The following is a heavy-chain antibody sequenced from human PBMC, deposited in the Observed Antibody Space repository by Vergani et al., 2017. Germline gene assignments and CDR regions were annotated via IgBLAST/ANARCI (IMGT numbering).Heavy chain of an antibody. CDR1: GITFWKFG. V-gene: IGHV3-30*03. J-gene: IGHJ1*01. Sequence: VDLVESGGGLAQPGGSLRLSCEASGITFWKFGMHWVRQAPGKGLEWVAVISYDGTQKYYADSVKGRFTISRDNSKSTLYLQMNSLRTEDTAVYYCATKSCGTPGCQIGYFREWGQGTLVTVSS. CDR2: ISYDGTQK. CDR3: ATKSCGTPGCQIGYFRE. D-gene: IGHD1-1*01.